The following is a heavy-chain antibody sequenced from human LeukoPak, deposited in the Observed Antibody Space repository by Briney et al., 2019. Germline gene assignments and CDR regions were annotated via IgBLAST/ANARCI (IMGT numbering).Heavy chain of an antibody. D-gene: IGHD2-2*02. V-gene: IGHV3-23*01. Sequence: GALRLSCAASGFTFTNYAMSWVRQAPGKGLEWVSSISGSNDNTYYADSVKGRFTISRDNSKNTLYLQMNSLRAEDTAVYYCAKVVVPAAIRLYYFDYWGQGTLVTVSS. CDR3: AKVVVPAAIRLYYFDY. CDR1: GFTFTNYA. CDR2: ISGSNDNT. J-gene: IGHJ4*02.